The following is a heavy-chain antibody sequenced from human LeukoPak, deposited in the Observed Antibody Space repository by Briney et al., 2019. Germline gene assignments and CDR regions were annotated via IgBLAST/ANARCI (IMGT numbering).Heavy chain of an antibody. CDR2: IHYTGST. D-gene: IGHD3-10*01. J-gene: IGHJ5*02. V-gene: IGHV4-59*01. CDR1: GGSFSGYY. CDR3: ARGGYYGSGNDFRFDP. Sequence: PSETLSLTCVVYGGSFSGYYWSWIRQSPGKGLECIGYIHYTGSTNYNPSLKSRVTISVETSKNQFSLKLKSVTAADTAVYYCARGGYYGSGNDFRFDPWGQGTLVTVSS.